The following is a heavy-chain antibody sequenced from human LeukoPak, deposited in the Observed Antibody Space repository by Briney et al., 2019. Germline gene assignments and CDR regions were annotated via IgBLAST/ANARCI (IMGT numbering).Heavy chain of an antibody. Sequence: PSETLSLTCAVYGGSLSGYFWSWIRQPPGKGLEWIGGISDSGSINFSPSLKSRVTISVDTAKNQFSLKLNSVTAADTAVYYCARGSKGPRLLYWGQGTLVTVSS. V-gene: IGHV4-34*01. D-gene: IGHD6-6*01. CDR3: ARGSKGPRLLY. J-gene: IGHJ4*02. CDR2: ISDSGSI. CDR1: GGSLSGYF.